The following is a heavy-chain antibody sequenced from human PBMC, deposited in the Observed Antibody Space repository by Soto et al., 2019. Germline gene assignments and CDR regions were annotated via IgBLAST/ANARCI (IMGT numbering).Heavy chain of an antibody. J-gene: IGHJ4*02. V-gene: IGHV1-69*12. CDR3: ARDLGSGYDPGDY. D-gene: IGHD5-12*01. CDR2: IIPTIGTT. CDR1: GDTFTIFA. Sequence: QVQLVQSGAEVKKPGSSVKVSCKASGDTFTIFAISWVRQAPGQGLEWMGGIIPTIGTTNYAQRFQGRITITGDESTGIAYMELSSLKSEDTAVYYCARDLGSGYDPGDYWGQGTLVTVPS.